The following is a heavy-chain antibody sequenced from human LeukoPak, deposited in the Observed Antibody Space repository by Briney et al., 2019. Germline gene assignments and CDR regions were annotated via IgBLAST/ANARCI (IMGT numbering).Heavy chain of an antibody. CDR3: ASLPSSSWFYPNDY. Sequence: GGSLRLSCAASGFTFSGSAMHWVRQASGKGLEWVGRIRSKANSYATAYAASVKGRFTISRDDSKNTAYLQMNSLKTEDTAVYYCASLPSSSWFYPNDYWGQGTLVTVSS. J-gene: IGHJ4*02. CDR2: IRSKANSYAT. D-gene: IGHD6-13*01. V-gene: IGHV3-73*01. CDR1: GFTFSGSA.